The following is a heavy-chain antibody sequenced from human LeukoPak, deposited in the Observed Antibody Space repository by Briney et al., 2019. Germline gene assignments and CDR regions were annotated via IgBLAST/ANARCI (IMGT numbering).Heavy chain of an antibody. V-gene: IGHV4-34*01. D-gene: IGHD2-2*01. CDR1: GGSYSGYY. Sequence: PSETLSLXCAVYGGSYSGYYWSWIGRPPRKRLESIGEISPRGSTNYNPSLKSRVTISVDTSKNQFSLKLSSVTAADTAVYYCARYPPIDIVVVPVLDAFDIWGQGTMVTVSS. J-gene: IGHJ3*02. CDR2: ISPRGST. CDR3: ARYPPIDIVVVPVLDAFDI.